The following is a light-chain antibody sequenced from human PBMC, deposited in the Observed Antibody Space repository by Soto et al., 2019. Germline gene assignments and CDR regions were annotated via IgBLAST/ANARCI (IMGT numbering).Light chain of an antibody. J-gene: IGKJ1*01. CDR1: QSINRKY. CDR2: GAS. V-gene: IGKV3-20*01. CDR3: QQYGSSPTWT. Sequence: IVLTQSPAIMSLSPGESASLSCRASQSINRKYLAWYQQKPGQAPRLLIYGASSRATGIPDRFSGSGSGTDFTLTISRLEPEDSAVYYCQQYGSSPTWTFGQGTKVDIK.